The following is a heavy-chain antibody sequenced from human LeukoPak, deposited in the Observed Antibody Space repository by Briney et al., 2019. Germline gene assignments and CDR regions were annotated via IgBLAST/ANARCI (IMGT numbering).Heavy chain of an antibody. Sequence: GESLKISCKGSGYSFTSYWIGWVRQMPGKGLEWMGIIYPGDSDTRYSPSFQGQVTISADKSISTAYLQWSSLKASDTAMYYCAATSNKYYYDSSGIDAFDIWGQGTMVTVSS. CDR1: GYSFTSYW. CDR3: AATSNKYYYDSSGIDAFDI. V-gene: IGHV5-51*01. CDR2: IYPGDSDT. J-gene: IGHJ3*02. D-gene: IGHD3-22*01.